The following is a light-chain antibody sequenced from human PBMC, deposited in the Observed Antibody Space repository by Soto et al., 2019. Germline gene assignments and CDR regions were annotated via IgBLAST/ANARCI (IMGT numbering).Light chain of an antibody. V-gene: IGKV3-20*01. CDR3: QQYVSLPWG. CDR2: GAS. CDR1: QSVTNSF. Sequence: EIVLAQSPGTLSLSPGERATLSCRASQSVTNSFLAWYQQKPGQAPGLLIYGASRRATGIPDRFTGSGSGTDFSLTISRLEREDFAVYYCQQYVSLPWGFGGGTKV. J-gene: IGKJ4*02.